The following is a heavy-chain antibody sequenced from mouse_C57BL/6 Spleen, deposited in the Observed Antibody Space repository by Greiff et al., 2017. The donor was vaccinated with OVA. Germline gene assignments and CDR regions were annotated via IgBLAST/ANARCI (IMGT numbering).Heavy chain of an antibody. V-gene: IGHV1-82*01. Sequence: VQLQQSGPELVKPGASVKISCKASGYAFSSSWMNWVKQRPGKGLEWIGRIYPGDGDTNYNGKFKGKATLTADKSSNTAYMQLSSLTTEDSAIYYCARPLYRNYGYWGQGTTLTVSS. J-gene: IGHJ2*01. D-gene: IGHD2-5*01. CDR1: GYAFSSSW. CDR2: IYPGDGDT. CDR3: ARPLYRNYGY.